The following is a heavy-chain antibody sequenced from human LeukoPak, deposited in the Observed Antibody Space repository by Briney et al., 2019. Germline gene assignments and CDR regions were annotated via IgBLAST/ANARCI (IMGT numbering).Heavy chain of an antibody. D-gene: IGHD4-23*01. CDR2: IIPIFGTA. V-gene: IGHV1-69*01. CDR3: ARVGYGGNSQADY. Sequence: SVKVSCKASGGTFSSYAISWVRQAPGQGLEWMGGIIPIFGTANYAQKFQGRVTITADESTSTAYMELSSLRSEDTAVYYCARVGYGGNSQADYWGQGTLVTVSS. CDR1: GGTFSSYA. J-gene: IGHJ4*02.